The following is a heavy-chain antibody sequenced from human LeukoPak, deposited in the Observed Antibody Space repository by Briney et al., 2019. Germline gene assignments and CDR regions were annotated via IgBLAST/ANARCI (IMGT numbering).Heavy chain of an antibody. Sequence: SETLSLTCTVSGGSISSSSYYWGWIRQPPGKGLEWIGSIYYSGSTYYNPSLKSRVTISVDTSKNQFSLKLSSVTAADTAVYYCARDRSMVRGVMHYYYGMDVWGQGTTVTVSS. CDR3: ARDRSMVRGVMHYYYGMDV. D-gene: IGHD3-10*01. V-gene: IGHV4-39*02. CDR1: GGSISSSSYY. J-gene: IGHJ6*02. CDR2: IYYSGST.